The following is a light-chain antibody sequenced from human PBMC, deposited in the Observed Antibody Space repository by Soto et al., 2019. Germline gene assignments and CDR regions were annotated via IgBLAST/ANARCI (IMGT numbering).Light chain of an antibody. J-gene: IGKJ4*01. Sequence: EIVMTQDPLSSAVTLGQPAAISCRSSQSLVHSDGNTYLTWLHVGPGRFPRHLIYHVSHRFSGVPQRFTRSRAEKHFALRISRVEPEDVGTYYYMQSAKFPLTFGGGNKVE. CDR3: MQSAKFPLT. CDR1: QSLVHSDGNTY. V-gene: IGKV2-24*01. CDR2: HVS.